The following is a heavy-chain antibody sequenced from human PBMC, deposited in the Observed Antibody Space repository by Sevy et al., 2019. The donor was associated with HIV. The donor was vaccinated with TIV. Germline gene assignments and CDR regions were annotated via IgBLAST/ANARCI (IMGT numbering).Heavy chain of an antibody. D-gene: IGHD2-15*01. CDR3: AAGTIGGSGYASYLGV. V-gene: IGHV3-11*04. CDR1: RFTFSDYY. J-gene: IGHJ6*04. CDR2: ISRRGDTT. Sequence: GGSLRLSCAAARFTFSDYYMTWLRQAPGKGLEWVSFISRRGDTTYYEESVKGRFTITRDNAKNSLFLEMNTLRTEDTAVYYCAAGTIGGSGYASYLGVWGKGTTVTVSS.